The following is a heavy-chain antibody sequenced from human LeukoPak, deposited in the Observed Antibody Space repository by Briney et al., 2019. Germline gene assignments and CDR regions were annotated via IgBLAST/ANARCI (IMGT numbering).Heavy chain of an antibody. D-gene: IGHD3-9*01. CDR3: ARRHYDILTGYYSDYFDY. J-gene: IGHJ4*02. V-gene: IGHV3-21*01. CDR1: GFTFSDYS. CDR2: ITSSGTYI. Sequence: GGSLRLSCAASGFTFSDYSMNWVRQAPGKGLEWVSSITSSGTYIYYADSVKGRFTISRDNAKNSLYLQMNSLRAEDTAVYYCARRHYDILTGYYSDYFDYWGQGTLVTVSS.